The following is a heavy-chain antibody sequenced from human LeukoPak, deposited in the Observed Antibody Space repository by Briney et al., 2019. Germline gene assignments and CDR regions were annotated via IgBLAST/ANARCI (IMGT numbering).Heavy chain of an antibody. V-gene: IGHV3-21*01. J-gene: IGHJ4*02. CDR2: ISSSSSYI. Sequence: PGGSLRLSCAASGFTFSSYSMNWVRQAPGKGLEWVSSISSSSSYIYYADSVKGRFTISRDNAKNSLYLQMNSLRAEDTAVYYCARDLSPRENYYGSGSYWDYWGQGTLVTVSS. CDR3: ARDLSPRENYYGSGSYWDY. D-gene: IGHD3-10*01. CDR1: GFTFSSYS.